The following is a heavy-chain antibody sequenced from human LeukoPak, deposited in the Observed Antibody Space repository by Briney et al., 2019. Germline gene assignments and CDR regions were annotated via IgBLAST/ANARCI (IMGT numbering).Heavy chain of an antibody. Sequence: GGSLRLSCAASGFTFTSYSMSWVRQAPGKGLEWMANVKQDGSQKYYVDSVKGRFTISRDNAKNSLYLQLNSLRAEDTAVYYCARDWSIRAGDVWGQGITVTVSS. CDR1: GFTFTSYS. CDR2: VKQDGSQK. D-gene: IGHD3-3*01. J-gene: IGHJ6*02. CDR3: ARDWSIRAGDV. V-gene: IGHV3-7*03.